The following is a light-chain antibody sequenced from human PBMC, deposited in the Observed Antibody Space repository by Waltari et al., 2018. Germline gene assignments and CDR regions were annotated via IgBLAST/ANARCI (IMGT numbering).Light chain of an antibody. CDR3: CSFTSSSTWV. CDR2: DVS. J-gene: IGLJ3*02. V-gene: IGLV2-14*03. CDR1: ATDVGGYNY. Sequence: QSALTQPASVSGSPGQSITISCTGTATDVGGYNYVSWYQQHPGKAPKLIIFDVSSRPFGISNRFSGSKFGNTASLTISGVQPEDEADYYCCSFTSSSTWVFGGGTKLTVL.